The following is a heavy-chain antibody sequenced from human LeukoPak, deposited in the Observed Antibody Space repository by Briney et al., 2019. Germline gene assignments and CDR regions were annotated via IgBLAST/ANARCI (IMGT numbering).Heavy chain of an antibody. V-gene: IGHV3-48*03. CDR3: AREESNYYDSSGPRDY. Sequence: GGSLRLSCAASGFTFSSYEMNWVRQAPGKGLEWVSDISSSGSTIYYADSVKGRFTISRDNAKNSLYLQMHRLRAEDTAVYYCAREESNYYDSSGPRDYWGQGTLVSVSS. CDR2: ISSSGSTI. J-gene: IGHJ4*02. D-gene: IGHD3-22*01. CDR1: GFTFSSYE.